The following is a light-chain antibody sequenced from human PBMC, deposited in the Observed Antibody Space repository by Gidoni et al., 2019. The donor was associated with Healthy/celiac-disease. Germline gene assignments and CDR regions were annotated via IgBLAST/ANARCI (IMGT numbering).Light chain of an antibody. CDR2: DNN. CDR3: GTWDSSLSAEV. CDR1: SSNIGNNY. Sequence: QPVLTQPPSVSAAPGQKVTISCSGSSSNIGNNYVSWYQQPPGTAPKLLIYDNNKRPSGIPDRFSGSKSGTSATLGITGLQTGDEADYYCGTWDSSLSAEVFGGGTKLTVL. V-gene: IGLV1-51*01. J-gene: IGLJ3*02.